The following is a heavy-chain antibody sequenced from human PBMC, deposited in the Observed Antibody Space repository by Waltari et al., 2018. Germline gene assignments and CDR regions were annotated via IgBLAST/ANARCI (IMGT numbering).Heavy chain of an antibody. CDR1: GGSFSGYY. CDR2: INHSGST. Sequence: QVQLQQWGAGLLKPSETLSLTCAVYGGSFSGYYWSWIRQPPGKGLEWIGEINHSGSTNYSPSLKSRVTISVDTSKNQFSLKLSSVTAADTAVYYCARDYYDSSGYSDYWGQGTLVTVSS. D-gene: IGHD3-22*01. V-gene: IGHV4-34*01. J-gene: IGHJ4*02. CDR3: ARDYYDSSGYSDY.